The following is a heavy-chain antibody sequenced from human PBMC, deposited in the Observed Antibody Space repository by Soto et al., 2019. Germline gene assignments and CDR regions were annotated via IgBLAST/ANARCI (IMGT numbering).Heavy chain of an antibody. Sequence: SETLSLTCTVSGGSISSSSYYWGWIRQPPGKGLEWIGSIYYSGSTYYNPSLKSRVTISVDTSKNQFSLKLSSVTAADTAVYYCARHSTAMGSYSSSWYGDYWGQGTLVTVSS. J-gene: IGHJ4*02. V-gene: IGHV4-39*01. CDR2: IYYSGST. CDR3: ARHSTAMGSYSSSWYGDY. CDR1: GGSISSSSYY. D-gene: IGHD6-13*01.